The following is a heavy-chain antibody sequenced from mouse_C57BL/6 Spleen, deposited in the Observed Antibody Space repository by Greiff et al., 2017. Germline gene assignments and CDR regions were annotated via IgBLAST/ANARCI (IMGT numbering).Heavy chain of an antibody. CDR1: GFTFSDSG. J-gene: IGHJ4*01. D-gene: IGHD2-4*01. Sequence: EVMLVESGGGLVTPGGSLKLSCAASGFTFSDSGMHWVRQSPEKGLEWVAYISSGSSTIYYADTVKCRFTISRDNAKITLFLQMTSLRSEDTAMYYCARSRDYDSYAMDYWGQGTSVTVSS. CDR2: ISSGSSTI. V-gene: IGHV5-17*01. CDR3: ARSRDYDSYAMDY.